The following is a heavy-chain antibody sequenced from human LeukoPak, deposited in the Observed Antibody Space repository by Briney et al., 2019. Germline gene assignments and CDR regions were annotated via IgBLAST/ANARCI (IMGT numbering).Heavy chain of an antibody. J-gene: IGHJ6*02. CDR1: GFTFSSYA. V-gene: IGHV3-30-3*01. Sequence: GGSLRLSCAASGFTFSSYAMHWVRQAPGKGLEWVAVISYDGSNKYYADSVKGRFTISRDNSKNTLYLQMNGLRAEDTAVYYCAREGGPRALDYYYGMDVWGQGTTVTVSS. CDR2: ISYDGSNK. CDR3: AREGGPRALDYYYGMDV. D-gene: IGHD1-26*01.